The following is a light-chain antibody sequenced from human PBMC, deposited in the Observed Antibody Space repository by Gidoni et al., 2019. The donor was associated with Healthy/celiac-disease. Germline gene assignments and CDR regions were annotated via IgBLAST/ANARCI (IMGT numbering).Light chain of an antibody. CDR2: KAS. CDR3: QQYNSYPFT. J-gene: IGKJ3*01. Sequence: DIKMTQSPSTLSASVGDRVTITCRASQSISSWLAWYQQKPGKAPKLLIYKASSLESGVPSRFSCSGSGTEFTLTISSLQPDDFATYYCQQYNSYPFTFXPXTKVDIK. V-gene: IGKV1-5*03. CDR1: QSISSW.